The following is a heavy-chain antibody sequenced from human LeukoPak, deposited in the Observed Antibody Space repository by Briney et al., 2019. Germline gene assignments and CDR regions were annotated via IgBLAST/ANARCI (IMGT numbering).Heavy chain of an antibody. Sequence: GGSLRLSCAASGFTFSSYSMNWVRQAPGKGLEWISYISSSSTTIYCADSVKGRFTISRDNAKNSLYLQMNSLRDEDTAVYYCARATYSGSSCFDYWGQGILVTVSS. CDR3: ARATYSGSSCFDY. J-gene: IGHJ4*02. V-gene: IGHV3-48*02. D-gene: IGHD6-6*01. CDR1: GFTFSSYS. CDR2: ISSSSTTI.